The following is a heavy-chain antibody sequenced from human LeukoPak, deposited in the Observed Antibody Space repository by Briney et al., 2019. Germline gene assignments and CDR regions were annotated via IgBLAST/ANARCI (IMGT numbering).Heavy chain of an antibody. D-gene: IGHD3-22*01. V-gene: IGHV1-69*04. J-gene: IGHJ5*02. CDR2: IIPILGIA. CDR3: ARDPRTYYYDSSGYQNWFDP. CDR1: GGTFSSYA. Sequence: GSSVKVSCKASGGTFSSYAISWVRQAPGQGLEWMGRIIPILGIASYAHKFQGRVTITADKSTSTAYMELSSLRSEDTAVYYCARDPRTYYYDSSGYQNWFDPWGQGTLVTVSS.